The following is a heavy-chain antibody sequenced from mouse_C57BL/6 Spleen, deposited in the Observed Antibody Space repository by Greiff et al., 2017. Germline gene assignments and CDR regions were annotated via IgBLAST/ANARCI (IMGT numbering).Heavy chain of an antibody. V-gene: IGHV1-50*01. J-gene: IGHJ2*01. CDR2: IDPSDSYT. CDR1: GYTFTSYW. Sequence: QVQLQQPGAELVKPGASVKLSCKASGYTFTSYWMQWVKQRPGQGLEWIGEIDPSDSYTNYNQKFKGKATLTVDTSSSTAYMQLSSLTSEDSAVYYCARGGYGSSWGKGTTLTVSS. D-gene: IGHD1-1*01. CDR3: ARGGYGSS.